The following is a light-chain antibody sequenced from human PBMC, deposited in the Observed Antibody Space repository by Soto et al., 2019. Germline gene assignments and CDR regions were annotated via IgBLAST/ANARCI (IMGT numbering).Light chain of an antibody. CDR3: QQYGSSPT. V-gene: IGKV3-20*01. Sequence: EIVLTQSPGTLSLSPGERATLSCRARQSVSSSYLAWYQQKPGQAPRLLIYGASSRATGIPDGFSGSGSGTEFTLTISRLEPEDFAVYYCQQYGSSPTFGEGTKVEIK. J-gene: IGKJ1*01. CDR1: QSVSSSY. CDR2: GAS.